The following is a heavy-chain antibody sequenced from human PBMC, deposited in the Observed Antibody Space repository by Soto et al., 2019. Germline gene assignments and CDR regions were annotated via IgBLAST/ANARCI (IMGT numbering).Heavy chain of an antibody. CDR2: IYYSGST. J-gene: IGHJ4*02. CDR3: ARGRGVVVPAAIDY. CDR1: GGSISSSSYY. D-gene: IGHD2-2*01. Sequence: ASETLSLTCTVSGGSISSSSYYWGWIRQPPGKGLEWIGSIYYSGSTYYNPSLKSRVTISVDTSKNQFSLKLSSVTAADTAVYYCARGRGVVVPAAIDYWGQGTLVTVSS. V-gene: IGHV4-39*07.